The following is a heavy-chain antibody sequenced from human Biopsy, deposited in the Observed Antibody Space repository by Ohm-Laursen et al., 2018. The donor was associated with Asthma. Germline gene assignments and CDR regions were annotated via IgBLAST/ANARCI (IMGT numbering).Heavy chain of an antibody. Sequence: SLRLSCTASGFAVSRDHMFWVRQAPGKGLEWVSSITSSSSYIFYADSVKGRFTISRDNSKNTLDLQMNSLSAEDSAVYYCARVDGVVEPATRMGGMDVWGQGTTVTVSS. CDR1: GFAVSRDH. CDR2: ITSSSSYI. CDR3: ARVDGVVEPATRMGGMDV. V-gene: IGHV3-21*01. J-gene: IGHJ6*02. D-gene: IGHD2-15*01.